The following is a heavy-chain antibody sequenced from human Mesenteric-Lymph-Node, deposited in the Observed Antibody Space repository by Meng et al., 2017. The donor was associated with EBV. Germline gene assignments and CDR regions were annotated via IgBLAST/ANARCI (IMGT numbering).Heavy chain of an antibody. CDR3: ARVAGSNYGSGSYYFDY. Sequence: RQLEGYGLGCVRPSQTLSPTCARPGGTNSSGGYSLSWTRHPPGKGLEWIGYIHHSGSTYYNPSLNSRVTISVDRSKNQFSLKLSSVTAADTAVYYCARVAGSNYGSGSYYFDYWGQGTLVTVSS. CDR1: GGTNSSGGYS. D-gene: IGHD3-10*01. CDR2: IHHSGST. V-gene: IGHV4-30-2*01. J-gene: IGHJ4*02.